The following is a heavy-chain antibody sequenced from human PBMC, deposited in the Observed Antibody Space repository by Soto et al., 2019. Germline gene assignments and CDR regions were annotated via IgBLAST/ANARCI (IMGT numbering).Heavy chain of an antibody. CDR1: VGSSSSSY. CDR3: GRDLSYFGSGGSFRFFDP. Sequence: SEALSLTGTVTVGSSSSSYWRWIRQPPGKGLEWVGHIYYTGVTNYTPSLKSRVSISADTSKNQFSLNMISVTAADTAVYYCGRDLSYFGSGGSFRFFDPWGQGTPVTASS. V-gene: IGHV4-59*01. CDR2: IYYTGVT. J-gene: IGHJ5*02. D-gene: IGHD3-3*01.